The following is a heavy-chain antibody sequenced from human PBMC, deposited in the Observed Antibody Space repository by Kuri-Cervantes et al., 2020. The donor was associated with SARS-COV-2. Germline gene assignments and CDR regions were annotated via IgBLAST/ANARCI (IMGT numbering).Heavy chain of an antibody. CDR3: AKDRIVVVIAREDAFDI. D-gene: IGHD2-21*01. J-gene: IGHJ3*02. V-gene: IGHV3-23*01. CDR1: GFTFSSYA. CDR2: ISGSGGST. Sequence: GGSLRLFCAASGFTFSSYAMSWVRQAPGKGLEWVSGISGSGGSTYYADSVKGRFTISRDNSKNTLYLQMNSLRAEDTAVYYCAKDRIVVVIAREDAFDIWGQGTMVTVSS.